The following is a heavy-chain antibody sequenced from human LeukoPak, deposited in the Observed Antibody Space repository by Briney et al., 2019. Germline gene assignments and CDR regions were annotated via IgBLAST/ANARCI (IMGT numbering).Heavy chain of an antibody. J-gene: IGHJ4*02. D-gene: IGHD5-18*01. CDR1: GGSISSSSYY. CDR3: ARDHTGTPGDTAMVKKRFDY. CDR2: IYYSGST. Sequence: SETLSLTCTASGGSISSSSYYWGWIRQPPGKGLEWIGSIYYSGSTYYNPSLKSRVTISVDTSKNQFSLKLSSVTAADTAVYYCARDHTGTPGDTAMVKKRFDYWGQGTLVTVSS. V-gene: IGHV4-39*07.